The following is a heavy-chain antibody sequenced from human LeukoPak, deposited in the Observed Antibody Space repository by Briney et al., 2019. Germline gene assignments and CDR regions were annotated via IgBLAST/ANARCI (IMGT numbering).Heavy chain of an antibody. D-gene: IGHD1-1*01. V-gene: IGHV3-30*18. CDR1: GFNFRNYA. CDR2: ISNDGRDQ. J-gene: IGHJ5*02. Sequence: GGSLRLSCVASGFNFRNYAMHWVRQAPGKGLEWVAVISNDGRDQSYADSVKGRFSLSRDNSKNTVFLQMNSLRAGDTAVYYCAKDSQHTNGWNECVSWGQGTLVIVSS. CDR3: AKDSQHTNGWNECVS.